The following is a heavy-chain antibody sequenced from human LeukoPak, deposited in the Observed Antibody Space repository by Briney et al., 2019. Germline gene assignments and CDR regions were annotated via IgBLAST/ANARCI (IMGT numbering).Heavy chain of an antibody. V-gene: IGHV4-31*03. D-gene: IGHD4-11*01. CDR1: GGSISSGGYY. CDR3: ARVAGNTVIPYYYYYYMDV. Sequence: SQTLSLTCTVSGGSISSGGYYWSWIRQHSGKGLEWIGYIYYSGSTYYNPSLKSRVTISVDTSKNQFSLKLSSVTAADTAVYYCARVAGNTVIPYYYYYYMDVWGKGTTVTVSS. CDR2: IYYSGST. J-gene: IGHJ6*03.